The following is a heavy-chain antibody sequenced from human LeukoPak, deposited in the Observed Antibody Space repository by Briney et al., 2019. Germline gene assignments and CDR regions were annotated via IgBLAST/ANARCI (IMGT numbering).Heavy chain of an antibody. J-gene: IGHJ3*02. CDR3: ARQRLSHYGGGGYYDRPFDI. CDR1: GGSISSGDYY. D-gene: IGHD3-22*01. Sequence: PSQTLSLTCTVSGGSISSGDYYWSWIRQPPGKGLEWIGYIYYSGSTYSNPSPKSRVTISVDTSKNQFSLKLNSVTAADTAVYYCARQRLSHYGGGGYYDRPFDIWGQGTMVTVSS. V-gene: IGHV4-30-4*01. CDR2: IYYSGST.